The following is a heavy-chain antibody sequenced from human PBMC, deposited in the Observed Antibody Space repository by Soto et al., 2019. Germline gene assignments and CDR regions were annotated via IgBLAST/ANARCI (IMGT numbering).Heavy chain of an antibody. V-gene: IGHV3-23*01. Sequence: EVQLLESGGHLIQPGESLRLSCAASGFSFSGYTMNWVRQAQGKGLEWISGINGGGGTTYYADSVKGRFTISRDDSKNSLYLQMNSTRAEDTAIYYCAKDRHPDGIWTFDYWCRGTMVTVSS. J-gene: IGHJ4*02. CDR3: AKDRHPDGIWTFDY. CDR2: INGGGGTT. CDR1: GFSFSGYT. D-gene: IGHD3-9*01.